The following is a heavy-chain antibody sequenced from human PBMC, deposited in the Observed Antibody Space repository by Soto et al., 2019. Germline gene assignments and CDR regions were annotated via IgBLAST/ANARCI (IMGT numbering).Heavy chain of an antibody. Sequence: GGSLRLSCVVSGFSFSSVWMTWVRQAPGKGLECVANIKYDGGEEYYVDSVKGRFTISRDNAKNSLYLQMNSLRDEDSAVYYCVTDLNWQGHWGQGTLVTVSS. V-gene: IGHV3-7*01. CDR3: VTDLNWQGH. CDR2: IKYDGGEE. CDR1: GFSFSSVW. J-gene: IGHJ4*02.